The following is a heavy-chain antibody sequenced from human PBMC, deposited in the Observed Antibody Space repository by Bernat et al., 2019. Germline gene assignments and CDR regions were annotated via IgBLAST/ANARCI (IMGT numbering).Heavy chain of an antibody. CDR2: IKQDGSEN. CDR1: GFTFSTYW. J-gene: IGHJ4*02. CDR3: ARDGITLVRGIFITRNIDY. Sequence: EVQLVESGGGLVQPGGSLRLSCATSGFTFSTYWMSWVRQAPGKGLEWVANIKQDGSENYYVDSVKGRFTISRDNTKNSLLLQMNSLRAEDTALYYCARDGITLVRGIFITRNIDYWGQGTLVTVSS. V-gene: IGHV3-7*03. D-gene: IGHD3-10*01.